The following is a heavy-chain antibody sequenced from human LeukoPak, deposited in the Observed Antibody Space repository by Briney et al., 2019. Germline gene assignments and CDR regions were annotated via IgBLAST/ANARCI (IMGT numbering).Heavy chain of an antibody. CDR2: INPNSGGT. J-gene: IGHJ4*02. CDR3: ARVPPTPPPTYYYDSSGPTDY. D-gene: IGHD3-22*01. Sequence: ASVKVSCKASGYTFTGHYMHWVRQAPGRGLEWMGWINPNSGGTNYAQKLQGRVTMTTDTSTSTAYMELRSLRSDDTAVYYCARVPPTPPPTYYYDSSGPTDYWGQGTLVSVSS. V-gene: IGHV1-2*02. CDR1: GYTFTGHY.